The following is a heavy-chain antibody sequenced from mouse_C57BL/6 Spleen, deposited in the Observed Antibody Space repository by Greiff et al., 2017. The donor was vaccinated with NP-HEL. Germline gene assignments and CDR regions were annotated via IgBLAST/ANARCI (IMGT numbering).Heavy chain of an antibody. Sequence: EVKLVESGEGLVKPGGSLKLSCAASGFTFSSYAMSWVRQTPEKRLEWVAYISSGGDYIYYADTVKGRFTISRDNARNTLYLHMSSLKSEDTAMYYCTRDGGGNYAMDYWGQGTSVTVSS. V-gene: IGHV5-9-1*02. CDR2: ISSGGDYI. D-gene: IGHD2-14*01. CDR1: GFTFSSYA. CDR3: TRDGGGNYAMDY. J-gene: IGHJ4*01.